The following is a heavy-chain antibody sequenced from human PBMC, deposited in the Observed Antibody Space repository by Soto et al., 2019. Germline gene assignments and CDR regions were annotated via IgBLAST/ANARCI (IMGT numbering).Heavy chain of an antibody. CDR3: ASSPYGSGSYRVVAYFDP. CDR2: INPNSGGK. V-gene: IGHV1-2*02. J-gene: IGHJ5*02. CDR1: GYTFTGYY. Sequence: ASVKVSCKASGYTFTGYYMHWVRQAPGPGLEWMGWINPNSGGKNYAQKFQGRVTMTRDTSISTAYMELSRLRSDDTAVYYCASSPYGSGSYRVVAYFDPWGQGTLVTVSS. D-gene: IGHD3-10*01.